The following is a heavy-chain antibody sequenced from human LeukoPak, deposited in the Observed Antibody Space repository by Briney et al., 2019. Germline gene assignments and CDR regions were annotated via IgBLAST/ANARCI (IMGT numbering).Heavy chain of an antibody. J-gene: IGHJ4*02. Sequence: PGGSLRLSCAASGFTFSSYAMSWVRQAPGKGLEWVSAISGSGGSTYYADSVKGRFTISRDNSKSTLYLQMNSLRAEDTAVYYCAKADIYCSSTSCLYFDYWGQGTLVTVSS. CDR2: ISGSGGST. V-gene: IGHV3-23*01. CDR3: AKADIYCSSTSCLYFDY. CDR1: GFTFSSYA. D-gene: IGHD2-2*01.